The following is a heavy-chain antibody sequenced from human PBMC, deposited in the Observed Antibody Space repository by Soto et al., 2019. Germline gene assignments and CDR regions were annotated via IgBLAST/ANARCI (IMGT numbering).Heavy chain of an antibody. Sequence: SATQSHTCSVSDGSIRSGGDYWSWNNQHPGKGLEWIGYIYYSGSTYYNPSLKSRVTISVDTSKNQFSLKLTSVTAADTAVYYCARPRYSFGTSGYYPFDYWGQGTLVTVFS. CDR1: DGSIRSGGDY. J-gene: IGHJ4*02. D-gene: IGHD3-22*01. CDR2: IYYSGST. CDR3: ARPRYSFGTSGYYPFDY. V-gene: IGHV4-31*03.